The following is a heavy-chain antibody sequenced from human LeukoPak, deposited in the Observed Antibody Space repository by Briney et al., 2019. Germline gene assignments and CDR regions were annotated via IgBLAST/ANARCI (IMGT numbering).Heavy chain of an antibody. V-gene: IGHV1-8*01. CDR3: ATHPKLGRRGYFDY. J-gene: IGHJ4*02. CDR1: GYTFTSYD. D-gene: IGHD7-27*01. CDR2: MNPNSGNT. Sequence: GASVKVSCKASGYTFTSYDINWVRQATGQGLEWMGWMNPNSGNTGYAQKFQGRVTMTRNTSISTAYMELSSLRSEDTAVYYRATHPKLGRRGYFDYWGQGTLVTVSS.